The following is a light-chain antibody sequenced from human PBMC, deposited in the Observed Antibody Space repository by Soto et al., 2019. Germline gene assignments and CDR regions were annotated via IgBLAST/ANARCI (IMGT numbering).Light chain of an antibody. V-gene: IGLV1-44*01. J-gene: IGLJ3*02. CDR1: SSNIGSNN. Sequence: QSVLTQPPSASGTPGQRVTISCSGSSSNIGSNNVNWYQQLPGTAPKLLIYNNNQRPSGVPEGFSGSKSATSAALAISGLQYEDEADYYCAAWDDGRNGWVFGGGTKLTVL. CDR3: AAWDDGRNGWV. CDR2: NNN.